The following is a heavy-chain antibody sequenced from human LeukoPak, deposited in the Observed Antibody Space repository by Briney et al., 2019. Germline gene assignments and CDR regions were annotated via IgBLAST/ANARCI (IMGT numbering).Heavy chain of an antibody. J-gene: IGHJ4*02. D-gene: IGHD3-3*02. CDR1: GFTFSSYA. V-gene: IGHV3-23*01. Sequence: GGSLRLSCAASGFTFSSYAMSWVRQAPGKGLEWVSGISGSGGSTFYADSVKGRFTISRDNSKSTLFLQMNSLRAEDTAVYHCARGILYPAFYFDYWGQGTLVTVSS. CDR2: ISGSGGST. CDR3: ARGILYPAFYFDY.